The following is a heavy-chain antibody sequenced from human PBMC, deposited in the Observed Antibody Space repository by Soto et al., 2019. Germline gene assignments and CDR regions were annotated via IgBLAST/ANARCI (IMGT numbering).Heavy chain of an antibody. V-gene: IGHV3-23*01. CDR1: GFTFSSYA. CDR2: ISGSGDGDVK. Sequence: GGSLRLSCAASGFTFSSYAMTWVRQAPGRGPEWVSAISGSGDGDVKYYADSVKGRFTISRDNSKNTLFLQMDSLRAEDTAVYYCAHFDWFIDYWGQGTLVTVSS. D-gene: IGHD3-9*01. J-gene: IGHJ4*02. CDR3: AHFDWFIDY.